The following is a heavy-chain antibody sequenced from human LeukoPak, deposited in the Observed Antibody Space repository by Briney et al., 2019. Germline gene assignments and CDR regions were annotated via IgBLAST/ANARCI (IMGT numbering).Heavy chain of an antibody. J-gene: IGHJ4*02. V-gene: IGHV3-53*01. D-gene: IGHD3-10*01. Sequence: GGSLRLSCAASGFTVSNNYMSWVRQAPGEGLEWVSLIYSGGNTYYADSVKGRFTISRDTSRNTLYLQMNSLRAEDTAVYYCARETFNSGTGNWGQGTLVTVSS. CDR3: ARETFNSGTGN. CDR1: GFTVSNNY. CDR2: IYSGGNT.